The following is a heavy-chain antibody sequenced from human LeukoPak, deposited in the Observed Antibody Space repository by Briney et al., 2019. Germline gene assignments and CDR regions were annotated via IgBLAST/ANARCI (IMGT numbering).Heavy chain of an antibody. CDR2: IRYDGRSI. V-gene: IGHV3-30*02. CDR3: ARDAYSRPTNWFDP. CDR1: GFTFSSYG. D-gene: IGHD4-11*01. Sequence: GGSLRLSCAASGFTFSSYGMHWVRQTPGKGLEWVATIRYDGRSIYYADSVKGRLTISRDNSKSTLYLQMSSLRAEDTTVYYCARDAYSRPTNWFDPWGQGTLVTVSS. J-gene: IGHJ5*02.